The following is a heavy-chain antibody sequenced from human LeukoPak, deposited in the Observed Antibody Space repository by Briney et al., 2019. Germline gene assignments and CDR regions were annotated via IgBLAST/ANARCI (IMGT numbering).Heavy chain of an antibody. Sequence: ASVKVSCKASGYTFTSYGISWVRQAPGQGLEWMGWISAYNGNTNYAQKLQGRVTMTTDTSTSTAYMELRSLRSDDTAVYYCARDYYDSSGYYYHNYLDVWGKGTTVTVSS. CDR2: ISAYNGNT. CDR3: ARDYYDSSGYYYHNYLDV. CDR1: GYTFTSYG. J-gene: IGHJ6*03. D-gene: IGHD3-22*01. V-gene: IGHV1-18*01.